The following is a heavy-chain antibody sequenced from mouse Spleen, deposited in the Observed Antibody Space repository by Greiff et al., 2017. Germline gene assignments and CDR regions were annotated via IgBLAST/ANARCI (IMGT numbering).Heavy chain of an antibody. CDR3: AREVGYAMDY. CDR1: GFTFSDYY. CDR2: INYDGSST. V-gene: IGHV5-16*01. Sequence: DVKLVESEGGLVQPGSSMKLSCTASGFTFSDYYMAWVRQVPEKGLEWVANINYDGSSTYYLDSLKSRFIISRDNAKNILYLQMSSLKSEDTATYYCAREVGYAMDYWGQGTSVTVSS. J-gene: IGHJ4*01. D-gene: IGHD3-1*01.